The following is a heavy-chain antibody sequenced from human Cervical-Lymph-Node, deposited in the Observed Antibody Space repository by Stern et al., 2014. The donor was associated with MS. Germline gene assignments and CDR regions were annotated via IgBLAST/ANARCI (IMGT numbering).Heavy chain of an antibody. Sequence: MEESGAEVKKPVASVKVSCKASGYTFTGYYMHWVRQAPGQGLEWIGRINPNSGGTNYVQKFQGRVTMTRDTSISTAYMELSRLRSDDTAVYYCAREAAMAVAGTGVDYWGQGTLVTVSS. V-gene: IGHV1-2*06. CDR2: INPNSGGT. CDR1: GYTFTGYY. CDR3: AREAAMAVAGTGVDY. D-gene: IGHD6-19*01. J-gene: IGHJ4*02.